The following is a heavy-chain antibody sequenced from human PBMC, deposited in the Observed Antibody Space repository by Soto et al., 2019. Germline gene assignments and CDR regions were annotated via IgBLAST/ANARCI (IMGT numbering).Heavy chain of an antibody. Sequence: QVQLVESGGGVVQPGRSLRLSCAASGFTFSSYGMHWVRQAPGKGLEWVAVISYDGSNKYYADSVKGRFTISRDNSKNTLYHQMNSLRAEDTAVYYCAKDIVVVPAAARIHYYYYGMDVWGQGTTVTVSS. CDR3: AKDIVVVPAAARIHYYYYGMDV. CDR2: ISYDGSNK. J-gene: IGHJ6*02. CDR1: GFTFSSYG. V-gene: IGHV3-30*18. D-gene: IGHD2-2*01.